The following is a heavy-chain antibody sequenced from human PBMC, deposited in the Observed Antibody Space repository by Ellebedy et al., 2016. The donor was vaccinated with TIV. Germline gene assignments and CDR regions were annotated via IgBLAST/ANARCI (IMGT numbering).Heavy chain of an antibody. V-gene: IGHV3-48*02. D-gene: IGHD2-21*02. CDR3: ARVGDSRPMGY. CDR2: ISSSSTI. CDR1: GFTFSSYS. Sequence: GGSLRLXCAASGFTFSSYSMNWVRRAPGKGLEWVSYISSSSTIYYADSVKGRFTISRDNAKNSLYLQLNSLRDEDTAVYYCARVGDSRPMGYWGQGTLVTVSS. J-gene: IGHJ4*02.